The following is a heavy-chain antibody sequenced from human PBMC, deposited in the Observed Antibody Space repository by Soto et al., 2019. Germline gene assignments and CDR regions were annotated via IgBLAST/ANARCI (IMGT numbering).Heavy chain of an antibody. Sequence: GGSLRLSCAASGFTFDDYAMHWVRQAPGKGLEWVSGISWNSGSIGYADSVKGRFTISRDNAKNSLYLQMNSLRAEDTALYYCAKDTGDHYYGVQYFDYWGQGTLVTVSS. V-gene: IGHV3-9*01. CDR2: ISWNSGSI. J-gene: IGHJ4*02. CDR1: GFTFDDYA. D-gene: IGHD3-22*01. CDR3: AKDTGDHYYGVQYFDY.